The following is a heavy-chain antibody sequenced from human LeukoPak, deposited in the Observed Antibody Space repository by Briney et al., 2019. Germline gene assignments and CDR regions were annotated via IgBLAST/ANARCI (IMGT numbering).Heavy chain of an antibody. J-gene: IGHJ6*03. CDR3: ARETYYYDSSGYSLYYYYYMDV. Sequence: SETLSLTCTVSSGSISTSNYYWGWVRQPPGKALEWIGNIFYSGSTYYSPSLKSRVTISLDTSKNQFSLKLSSVTAADTAVYYCARETYYYDSSGYSLYYYYYMDVWGKGTTVTVSS. D-gene: IGHD3-22*01. V-gene: IGHV4-39*07. CDR1: SGSISTSNYY. CDR2: IFYSGST.